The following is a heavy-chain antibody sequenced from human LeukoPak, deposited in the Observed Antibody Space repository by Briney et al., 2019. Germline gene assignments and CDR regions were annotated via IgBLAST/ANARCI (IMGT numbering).Heavy chain of an antibody. CDR2: IRSIGHSRTT. CDR1: GFTFGEYA. Sequence: PGRSLRLSCTASGFTFGEYALNWVRQAPGKGLEWVGFIRSIGHSRTTEYAASVEGRFTISRDDSKSIAYLQMNSLKTEDTAVYYCSRAQTEVGAKYYFDYWGQGTLVTVSS. D-gene: IGHD1-26*01. J-gene: IGHJ4*02. CDR3: SRAQTEVGAKYYFDY. V-gene: IGHV3-49*04.